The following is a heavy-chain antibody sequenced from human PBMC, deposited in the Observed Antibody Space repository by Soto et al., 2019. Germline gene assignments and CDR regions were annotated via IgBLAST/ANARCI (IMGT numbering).Heavy chain of an antibody. Sequence: QVQLLQSGAEVKKPGSSVKVSCKASGGTFSSYAISWVRQAPGQGLEWMGGIIPIFGRANYAQKFQGRVTITADESTSTAYMELSSLRSEDTAVYYCARTEMATRTHSWYFDLWGRGTLVTVSS. D-gene: IGHD5-12*01. V-gene: IGHV1-69*01. CDR1: GGTFSSYA. J-gene: IGHJ2*01. CDR3: ARTEMATRTHSWYFDL. CDR2: IIPIFGRA.